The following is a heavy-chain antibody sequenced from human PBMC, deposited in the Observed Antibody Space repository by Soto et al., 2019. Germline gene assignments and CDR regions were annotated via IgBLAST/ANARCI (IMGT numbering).Heavy chain of an antibody. CDR1: GFTFSNYG. CDR2: ISSTSSHM. J-gene: IGHJ6*02. Sequence: PGGSLRLSCAASGFTFSNYGMNWVRQAPGKGLEWVSSISSTSSHMYYADLVKGRFTISRDNAKNSLYLQMNSLRAEDTAVYYCARDGGHYDFLTGYFPNNYGMDVWGQGTTVTVSS. CDR3: ARDGGHYDFLTGYFPNNYGMDV. D-gene: IGHD3-9*01. V-gene: IGHV3-21*01.